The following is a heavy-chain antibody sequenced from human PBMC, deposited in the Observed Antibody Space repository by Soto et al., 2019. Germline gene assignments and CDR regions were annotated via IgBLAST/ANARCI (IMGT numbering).Heavy chain of an antibody. CDR1: GGYYSGYY. CDR3: ARLRCTNRVCSRPNAFDI. Sequence: QVQLQQWGAGLLKPSETLSLTYAVYGGYYSGYYWSWISQPPGKGLEWIGEINHSGSTNYNPSLKRLVTISVDTSKNQFSLKLRSVTAAVTAVYYCARLRCTNRVCSRPNAFDIWGQVKMVNVCS. J-gene: IGHJ3*02. CDR2: INHSGST. D-gene: IGHD2-8*01. V-gene: IGHV4-34*01.